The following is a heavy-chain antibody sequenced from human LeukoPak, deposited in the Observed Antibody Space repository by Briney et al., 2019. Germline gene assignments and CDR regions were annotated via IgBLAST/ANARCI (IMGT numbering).Heavy chain of an antibody. V-gene: IGHV3-48*04. Sequence: GGSLRLSCAASGFTFSSYTMNWVRQPPGKGLEWVSNIGTSSTTIYYADSVKGRFTISRDNAKNSLYLQMNSLRAEDTAVYYCARDQYCGGDCYSFDYWGQGTLVTVSS. D-gene: IGHD2-21*01. CDR1: GFTFSSYT. J-gene: IGHJ4*02. CDR2: IGTSSTTI. CDR3: ARDQYCGGDCYSFDY.